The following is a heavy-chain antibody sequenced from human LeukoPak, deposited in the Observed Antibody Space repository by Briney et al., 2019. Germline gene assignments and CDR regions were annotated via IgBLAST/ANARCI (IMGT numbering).Heavy chain of an antibody. D-gene: IGHD3-22*01. V-gene: IGHV4-59*01. CDR1: GGSISSYY. J-gene: IGHJ4*02. Sequence: SETLSLTCTVSGGSISSYYWSWIRQPPGKGLEWIGYIYYSGSTSYNPSLKSRVTISVDTSKNQFSLKLSSVTAADTAVYYCARSGEDYYDSSGYHAFDYWGQGTLVTVSS. CDR3: ARSGEDYYDSSGYHAFDY. CDR2: IYYSGST.